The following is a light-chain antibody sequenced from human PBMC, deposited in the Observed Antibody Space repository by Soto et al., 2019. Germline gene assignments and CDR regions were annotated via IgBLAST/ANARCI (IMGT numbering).Light chain of an antibody. J-gene: IGKJ5*01. V-gene: IGKV3-15*01. CDR3: QQYNNWPPIT. CDR1: QSVDSY. Sequence: EIELTQSPASLSLSPGERATLSCRASQSVDSYLVWYQQKPGQAPRLIIFGASNRATGIPARFSGSGSGTEFTLTISSLQSEDFAVYYCQQYNNWPPITFGQGTRLEIK. CDR2: GAS.